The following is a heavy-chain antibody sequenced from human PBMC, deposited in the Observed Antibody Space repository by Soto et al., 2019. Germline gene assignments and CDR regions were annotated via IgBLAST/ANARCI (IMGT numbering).Heavy chain of an antibody. D-gene: IGHD4-17*01. CDR1: VFAFRSYG. CDR3: ARDTKTDYREQFEY. J-gene: IGHJ4*02. V-gene: IGHV3-33*01. Sequence: PVVSRILSCSASVFAFRSYGTHWFLQAPGKGLEWVAGIWYDGSSKYYADSVKVRFTTSIDNSKNTLYLQMNSLRAEDTAVYYCARDTKTDYREQFEYRGPGNLVTVSS. CDR2: IWYDGSSK.